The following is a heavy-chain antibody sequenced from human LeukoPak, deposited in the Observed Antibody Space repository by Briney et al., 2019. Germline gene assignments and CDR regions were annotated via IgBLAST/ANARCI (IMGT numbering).Heavy chain of an antibody. J-gene: IGHJ6*02. CDR3: ARFLALREQWLVQYYYYGMDV. D-gene: IGHD6-19*01. CDR2: ISSSSSYI. V-gene: IGHV3-11*06. CDR1: GFTFSDYY. Sequence: KPGGSLRLSCAASGFTFSDYYMSWIRQAPGKGLEWVSSISSSSSYIYYADSVKGRFTISRDNAKNSLYLQTNSLRAEDTAVYYRARFLALREQWLVQYYYYGMDVWGQGTTVTVSS.